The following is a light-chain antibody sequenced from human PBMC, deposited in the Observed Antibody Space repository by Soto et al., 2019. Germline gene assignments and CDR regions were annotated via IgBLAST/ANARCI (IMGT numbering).Light chain of an antibody. V-gene: IGLV2-8*01. CDR2: EVS. CDR1: SSDVGGYNY. J-gene: IGLJ1*01. CDR3: SSYAGSNNLYV. Sequence: QSALTQPPSASGSPGQSVTISCTGTSSDVGGYNYVSWYQQHPGKAPKLMIYEVSKWPSGVPDRFSGSKSGNTASLTVSGLQAEDEADYYCSSYAGSNNLYVFGTGTKLTAL.